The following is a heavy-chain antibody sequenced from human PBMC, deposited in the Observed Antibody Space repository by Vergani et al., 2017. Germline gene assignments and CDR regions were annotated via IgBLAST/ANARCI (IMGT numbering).Heavy chain of an antibody. D-gene: IGHD4-23*01. CDR3: ARVLVVTNEYYYYYYMDV. V-gene: IGHV1-18*01. CDR1: GYTFTSYG. J-gene: IGHJ6*03. Sequence: QVQLVQSGAEVKKPGASVKVSCKASGYTFTSYGISWLRQAPGQGLVCMGWLSADNGNTNYAQKLQGRVTMTTDTSTSTAYMELRSLRSDDTAVYYCARVLVVTNEYYYYYYMDVWGKGTTVTVSS. CDR2: LSADNGNT.